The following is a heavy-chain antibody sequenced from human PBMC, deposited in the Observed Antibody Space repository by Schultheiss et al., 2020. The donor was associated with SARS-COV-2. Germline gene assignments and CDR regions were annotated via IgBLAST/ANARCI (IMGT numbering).Heavy chain of an antibody. V-gene: IGHV5-51*01. CDR2: IYPGDSDT. Sequence: ESLKISCKGSGYSFTSYWIGWVRQMPGKGLEWMGIIYPGDSDTRYSPSFQGQVTISADKSISTAYLQWSSLKASDTAMYYCVRAKRIAAAGGDYYYYYGMDVWGQGTTVIVSS. D-gene: IGHD6-13*01. CDR3: VRAKRIAAAGGDYYYYYGMDV. CDR1: GYSFTSYW. J-gene: IGHJ6*02.